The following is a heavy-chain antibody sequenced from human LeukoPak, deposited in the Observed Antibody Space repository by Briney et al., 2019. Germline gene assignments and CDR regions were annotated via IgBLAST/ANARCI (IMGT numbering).Heavy chain of an antibody. J-gene: IGHJ4*02. CDR1: GFTFDDYG. Sequence: GGSLRLSCAASGFTFDDYGMSWVRQAPGKGLEWVSGINWNGGSTGYADSVKGRFTISRDNSKNTLYLQMNSLRAEDTAVYYCAKLFGRAAAGNYWGQGTLVTASS. D-gene: IGHD6-13*01. CDR2: INWNGGST. CDR3: AKLFGRAAAGNY. V-gene: IGHV3-20*04.